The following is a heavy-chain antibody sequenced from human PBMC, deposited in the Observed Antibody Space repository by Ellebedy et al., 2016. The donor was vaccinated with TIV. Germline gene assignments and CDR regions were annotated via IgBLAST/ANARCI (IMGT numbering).Heavy chain of an antibody. J-gene: IGHJ4*02. CDR3: TTPLSLWFGEGQYYFVY. CDR1: GFSLNNAW. V-gene: IGHV3-15*01. Sequence: GESLKISCAASGFSLNNAWMSWVRQAPGKGLEWVGRIKSKTDGGTIDYAAPVKGRFVISRDDSKNTLYLQMNSLKTEDTAVYYCTTPLSLWFGEGQYYFVYWGQGTLVTVSS. D-gene: IGHD3-10*01. CDR2: IKSKTDGGTI.